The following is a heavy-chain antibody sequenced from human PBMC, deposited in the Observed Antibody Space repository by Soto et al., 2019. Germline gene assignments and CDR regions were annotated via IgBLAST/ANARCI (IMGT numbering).Heavy chain of an antibody. CDR3: ARTPCSSTSCYALNWFDP. D-gene: IGHD2-2*01. V-gene: IGHV1-18*01. J-gene: IGHJ5*02. Sequence: ASVKVSCKASGYTFTSYGISWVRQAPGQGLEWMGWISAYNGNTNYAQKLQGRVTMTTDTSTSTAYMELRSLRSDDTAVYYFARTPCSSTSCYALNWFDPWGQGTLVTVSS. CDR1: GYTFTSYG. CDR2: ISAYNGNT.